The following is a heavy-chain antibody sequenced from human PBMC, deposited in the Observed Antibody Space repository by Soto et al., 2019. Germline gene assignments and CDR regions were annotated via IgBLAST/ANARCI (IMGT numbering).Heavy chain of an antibody. CDR3: ARYYCSGGSCYFFDY. Sequence: SETLSLTCTVSGDSISSSYWSWIRQTPGKGLEWIRFSHYTGTTRYNPSLKSRVSFSVDMSKNQFSLKLSSVTTADTAVYYCARYYCSGGSCYFFDYWGQGTLVTVSS. J-gene: IGHJ4*02. CDR2: SHYTGTT. CDR1: GDSISSSY. V-gene: IGHV4-59*01. D-gene: IGHD2-15*01.